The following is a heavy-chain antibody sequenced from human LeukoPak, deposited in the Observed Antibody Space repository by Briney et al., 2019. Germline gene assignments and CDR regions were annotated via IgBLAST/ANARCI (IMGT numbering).Heavy chain of an antibody. D-gene: IGHD3-22*01. Sequence: GGSLRLSCAASGFTFSSYSMNWVRQAPGKGLEWVSSISSSSSYIYYADSVKGRFTISRDNAKNSLYLQMNSLRAEDTAVYYCARDLVIVVGRDYWGQGTLVTVSS. V-gene: IGHV3-21*01. CDR2: ISSSSSYI. CDR1: GFTFSSYS. J-gene: IGHJ4*02. CDR3: ARDLVIVVGRDY.